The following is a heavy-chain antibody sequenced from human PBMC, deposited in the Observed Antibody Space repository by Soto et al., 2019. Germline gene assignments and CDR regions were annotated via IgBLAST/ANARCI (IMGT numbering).Heavy chain of an antibody. CDR2: INGDGSGT. J-gene: IGHJ4*02. CDR3: ARGIFDSGTANDY. V-gene: IGHV3-74*03. CDR1: GFTFSGCW. Sequence: EVQLVESGGGLVQPGGSLRLSCAASGFTFSGCWMHWVRQAPGKGLVWVARINGDGSGTTYADFVKGRFTISRDYAKNTMSLQMNGLRTENTAVYYWARGIFDSGTANDYWGQGALVTVSS. D-gene: IGHD3-10*01.